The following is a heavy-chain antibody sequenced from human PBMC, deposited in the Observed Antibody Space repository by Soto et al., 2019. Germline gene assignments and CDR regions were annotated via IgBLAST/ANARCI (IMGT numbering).Heavy chain of an antibody. J-gene: IGHJ5*02. D-gene: IGHD6-13*01. CDR3: ARIIRQQPRPEWFDP. Sequence: ASVKVSCKASGYTFTSYDINWVRQATGQGLGWMGWMNPNSGNTGYAQKFQGRVTMTRNTSISTAYMELSSLRSEDTAVYYCARIIRQQPRPEWFDPWGQGTLVTVSS. CDR1: GYTFTSYD. V-gene: IGHV1-8*01. CDR2: MNPNSGNT.